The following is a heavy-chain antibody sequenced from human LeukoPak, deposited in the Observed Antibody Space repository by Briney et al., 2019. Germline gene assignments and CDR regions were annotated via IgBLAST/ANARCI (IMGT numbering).Heavy chain of an antibody. J-gene: IGHJ4*02. V-gene: IGHV3-23*01. D-gene: IGHD3-16*01. Sequence: PGGSLRLSCAASGFTFNSYALSWVRQAPGKGLEWVSIISASGGSTYYADSVKGRFTISRDNSKNTLYLQMNSLRAEDTAVYYCATQGGNFDYWGQGTLATVSS. CDR3: ATQGGNFDY. CDR2: ISASGGST. CDR1: GFTFNSYA.